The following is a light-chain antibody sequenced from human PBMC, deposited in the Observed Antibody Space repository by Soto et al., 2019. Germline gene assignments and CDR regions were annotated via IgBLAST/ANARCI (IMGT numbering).Light chain of an antibody. CDR1: QSVSSN. CDR3: QQYNNWPPWT. J-gene: IGKJ1*01. V-gene: IGKV3-15*01. Sequence: EIVMTQSPATLSVSPGERATLSCRASQSVSSNLAWYHQKPGQAPRLLIYGASTRATGIPARFSGSGSGTEVTLTISSLQSEDFAVYYCQQYNNWPPWTFGQGTKVEIK. CDR2: GAS.